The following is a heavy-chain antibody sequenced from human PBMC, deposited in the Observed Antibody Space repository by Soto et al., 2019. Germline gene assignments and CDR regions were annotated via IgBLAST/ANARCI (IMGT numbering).Heavy chain of an antibody. D-gene: IGHD4-17*01. V-gene: IGHV2-26*01. CDR2: FFSDVER. Sequence: QVTLKESGPVLVNPTETLTLTCTVSGFSLSNGRMGVSWIRQPPGEPLEWLAHFFSDVERSYSASMQSRLTLSTDTSGSQVVLTMTNMDPVDTATYYCARMDGDYNYYALDVWGQGTTVTVSS. J-gene: IGHJ6*02. CDR1: GFSLSNGRMG. CDR3: ARMDGDYNYYALDV.